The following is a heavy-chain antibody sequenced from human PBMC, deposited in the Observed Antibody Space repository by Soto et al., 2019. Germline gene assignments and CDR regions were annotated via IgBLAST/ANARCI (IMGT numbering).Heavy chain of an antibody. CDR1: GYTFTGYY. Sequence: AAVKVTCRASGYTFTGYYNHWVRQAPGQGIAWMGWINPNIGDTNLAQKFQGRFTMTRDTTISTTYMELSRLASDDTAAYFCAGGIVVGGQGWFDPWGQGNLVTASS. CDR2: INPNIGDT. V-gene: IGHV1-2*02. J-gene: IGHJ5*02. CDR3: AGGIVVGGQGWFDP. D-gene: IGHD2-15*01.